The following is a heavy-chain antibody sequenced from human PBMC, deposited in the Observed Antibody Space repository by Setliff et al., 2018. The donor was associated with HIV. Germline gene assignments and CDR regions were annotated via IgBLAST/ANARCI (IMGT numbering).Heavy chain of an antibody. CDR1: GGSISSDNW. J-gene: IGHJ1*01. CDR2: IYHSEYT. D-gene: IGHD3-22*01. Sequence: SETLSLTCAVSGGSISSDNWWTWVRQPPGRGLEWIGEIYHSEYTNYNASLKSRVSMSVDKSKNQFSLKLTSVTAADTAVYYCARAGYYGSTSYWEYFQHWGQGTLVTVSS. V-gene: IGHV4-4*02. CDR3: ARAGYYGSTSYWEYFQH.